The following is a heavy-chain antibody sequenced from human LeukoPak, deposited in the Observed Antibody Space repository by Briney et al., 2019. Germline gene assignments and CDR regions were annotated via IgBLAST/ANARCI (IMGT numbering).Heavy chain of an antibody. J-gene: IGHJ4*02. Sequence: ASVKVSCKVSGYTLTELSMHWVRQAPGKGLEWMGGFDPEDGETIYARKFQGRVTMTEDTSTDTAYMELSSLRSEDTAVYYCATSQPLGFRIPFDYWGQGTLVTVSS. CDR1: GYTLTELS. CDR2: FDPEDGET. D-gene: IGHD1-14*01. CDR3: ATSQPLGFRIPFDY. V-gene: IGHV1-24*01.